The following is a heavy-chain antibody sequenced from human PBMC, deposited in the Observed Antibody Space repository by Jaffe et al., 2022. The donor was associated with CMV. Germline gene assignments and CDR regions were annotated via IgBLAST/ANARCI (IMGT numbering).Heavy chain of an antibody. J-gene: IGHJ5*02. CDR2: IFYSGST. V-gene: IGHV4-59*08. CDR1: GASISANY. Sequence: QVQLQESGPGLGKPSETLSLTCTVSGASISANYWSWIRQPPGKGLEWIGYIFYSGSTNYNPSLRSRVTMSVDTSRNQFSLKLSSVTAADTAVYYCVRRDCSGGSCGWFDPWGQGTLVTVSS. CDR3: VRRDCSGGSCGWFDP. D-gene: IGHD2-15*01.